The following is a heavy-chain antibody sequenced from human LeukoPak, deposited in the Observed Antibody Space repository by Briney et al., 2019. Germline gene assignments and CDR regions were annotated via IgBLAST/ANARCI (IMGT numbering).Heavy chain of an antibody. V-gene: IGHV3-23*01. CDR1: GFTVSSYA. D-gene: IGHD1-1*01. CDR3: AKRGPGTPTPTHYFHY. J-gene: IGHJ4*02. CDR2: IGGSGGT. Sequence: GGSLRLSCATSGFTVSSYAMSWVRQAPGKGLEWVSTIGGSGGTYYADSVKGRFTISRDNSKNTLYLQMSSLKAEDTAIYYCAKRGPGTPTPTHYFHYWGQGTPVPVSS.